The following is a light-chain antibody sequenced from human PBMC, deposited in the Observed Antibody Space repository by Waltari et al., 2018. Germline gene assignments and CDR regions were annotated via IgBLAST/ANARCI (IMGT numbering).Light chain of an antibody. Sequence: QSVLTQPPSVSGAPGPGVTISCTGSTSNIGAGSDVQWYQQFPTSAPKLLIRGNNIRSSGVPDRFSAARSGTSGSLAITGLRPEDDAYFYCQSYDRSLSTWVFGGGTKVTVL. CDR1: TSNIGAGSD. J-gene: IGLJ3*02. CDR2: GNN. CDR3: QSYDRSLSTWV. V-gene: IGLV1-40*01.